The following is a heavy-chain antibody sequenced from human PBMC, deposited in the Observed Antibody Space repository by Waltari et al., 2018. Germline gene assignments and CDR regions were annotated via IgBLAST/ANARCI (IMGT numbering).Heavy chain of an antibody. CDR3: ARLGGDRFGSLRHCGPASCTTWIDP. Sequence: VLLEESGPGLVKPSETLSLTCTVSGGSISGFYWTWIRQPPGQGLESIGYIFYTGNTNYNPSLKSRVIISVDTSRNQFSLKMRSLTAADTAVYYCARLGGDRFGSLRHCGPASCTTWIDPWGRGTLVTVSS. J-gene: IGHJ5*02. CDR1: GGSISGFY. V-gene: IGHV4-59*01. CDR2: IFYTGNT. D-gene: IGHD2-2*01.